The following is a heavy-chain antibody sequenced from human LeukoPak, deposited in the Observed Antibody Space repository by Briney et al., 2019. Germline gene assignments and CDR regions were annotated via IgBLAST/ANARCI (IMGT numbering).Heavy chain of an antibody. CDR2: IYYSGST. V-gene: IGHV4-39*01. CDR3: ARHIPRNYYDSSGYSDY. Sequence: PSETLSLTCTVSGGSISSSSYYWGWIRQPPGKGGDWIGSIYYSGSTYYNPSLKSRVTISADTSKNQFSLKLSSVTAADTAVYYCARHIPRNYYDSSGYSDYWGQGTLVTVSS. D-gene: IGHD3-22*01. J-gene: IGHJ4*02. CDR1: GGSISSSSYY.